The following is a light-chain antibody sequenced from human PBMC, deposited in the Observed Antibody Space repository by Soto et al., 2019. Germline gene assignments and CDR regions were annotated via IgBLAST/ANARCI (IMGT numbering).Light chain of an antibody. J-gene: IGKJ2*01. Sequence: EIVLTQSPGTLSLSPGERATLSCRASQSVSSSYLAWYQHKPGQAPSLLIYGASSMATGIPDRFSGSGSGTSFTLTVSRLEPEDFAVYYCQQYGSSPHTFGQGTKLEIK. V-gene: IGKV3-20*01. CDR2: GAS. CDR3: QQYGSSPHT. CDR1: QSVSSSY.